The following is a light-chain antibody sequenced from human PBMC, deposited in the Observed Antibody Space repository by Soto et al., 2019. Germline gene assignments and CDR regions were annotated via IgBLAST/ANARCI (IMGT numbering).Light chain of an antibody. J-gene: IGKJ4*01. V-gene: IGKV3-11*01. CDR3: QQRANWPLT. CDR1: QSVADNY. Sequence: EIGLTHSPGTLSFXPXXXXAXXXRASQSVADNYLAWYQQRPGQPPRLLIYDTSNRATGIPARFSGSGSGTDFTLIISSLEPEDFAVYYCQQRANWPLTFGGGTKVDIK. CDR2: DTS.